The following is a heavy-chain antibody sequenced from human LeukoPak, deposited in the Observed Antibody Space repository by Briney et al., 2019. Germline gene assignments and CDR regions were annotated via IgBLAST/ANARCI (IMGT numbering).Heavy chain of an antibody. V-gene: IGHV4-59*01. CDR3: ARDGPRVLGRSHYMDV. CDR1: GGSISSYY. Sequence: PSETLSLTCTVSGGSISSYYWSWIRQPPGKGLEWIGYIYYSGSTNYNPSLKSRVIISVDTSKNQFSLKLSSVTAADTAVYYCARDGPRVLGRSHYMDVWGKGTTVTVSS. CDR2: IYYSGST. J-gene: IGHJ6*03.